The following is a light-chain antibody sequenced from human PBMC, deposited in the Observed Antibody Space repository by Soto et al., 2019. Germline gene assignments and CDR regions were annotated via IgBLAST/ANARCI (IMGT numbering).Light chain of an antibody. CDR3: HQHYNIPFT. V-gene: IGKV4-1*01. J-gene: IGKJ5*01. Sequence: DIVMTQSPDSLAVSLGERATINCKSSQSVLYSSNNKNYLAWYQQKTGQPPKLLIYWASTRESGVPDRFSGSGSGTDFTLTISSLQAEDVAVYYCHQHYNIPFTFDQGTRLDIK. CDR1: QSVLYSSNNKNY. CDR2: WAS.